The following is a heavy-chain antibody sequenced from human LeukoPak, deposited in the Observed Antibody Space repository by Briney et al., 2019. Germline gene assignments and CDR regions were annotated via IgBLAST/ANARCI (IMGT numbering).Heavy chain of an antibody. V-gene: IGHV3-23*01. D-gene: IGHD3-10*01. CDR1: GFSFSTYA. J-gene: IGHJ4*02. CDR3: AKGKFNYYGSGSYGLDY. Sequence: GGSLRLSCAASGFSFSTYAMSWVRQAPGKGLEWVSAISGSNGTTYYADSVKGRFTISRDNSKNTLYLQMNSLRAEDTAVYYCAKGKFNYYGSGSYGLDYWGQGTLVTVSS. CDR2: ISGSNGTT.